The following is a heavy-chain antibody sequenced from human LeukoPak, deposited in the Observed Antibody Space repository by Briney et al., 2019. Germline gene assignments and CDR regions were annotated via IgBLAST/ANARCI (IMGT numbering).Heavy chain of an antibody. CDR2: ISWNSGSI. J-gene: IGHJ4*02. D-gene: IGHD7-27*01. CDR1: GFTFDDYA. CDR3: AKGSTKTGDYEDLRHFDY. Sequence: HPGRSLRLSCAASGFTFDDYAMHWVRQAPGKGLEWVSGISWNSGSIGYADSVKGRFTISRDNAKNSLYLQMSSLRAEDTALYYCAKGSTKTGDYEDLRHFDYWGQGTLVTVSS. V-gene: IGHV3-9*01.